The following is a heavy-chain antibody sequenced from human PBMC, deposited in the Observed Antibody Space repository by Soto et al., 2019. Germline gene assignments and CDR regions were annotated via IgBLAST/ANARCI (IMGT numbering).Heavy chain of an antibody. CDR3: ARASPSPPTYYDFWSGYYSSSNWFDP. J-gene: IGHJ5*02. Sequence: QVPLVQSGAEVKKPGASVKVSCKASGYTFTSYDINWVRQATGQGLEWMGWMNPNSGNTGYAQKFQGRVTMTRNTSIGTAYMELSSLRSEDTAVYYCARASPSPPTYYDFWSGYYSSSNWFDPWGQGTLVTVSS. D-gene: IGHD3-3*01. CDR2: MNPNSGNT. CDR1: GYTFTSYD. V-gene: IGHV1-8*01.